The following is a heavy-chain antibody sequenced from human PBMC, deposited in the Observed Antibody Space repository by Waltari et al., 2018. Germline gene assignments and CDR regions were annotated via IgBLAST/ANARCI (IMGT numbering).Heavy chain of an antibody. J-gene: IGHJ5*02. CDR2: SSLSIVMI. Sequence: EVQLVQSGGGVVRPGGSLRLSCAASGYTFSNFHRNWVRQAPGKVLGCVSQSSLSIVMILYAASVRGRFTISRDNVKNVLYLQMDILRVDDTAVYYCVREASGFDPWGQGTLVTVSS. V-gene: IGHV3-48*01. CDR3: VREASGFDP. D-gene: IGHD3-10*01. CDR1: GYTFSNFH.